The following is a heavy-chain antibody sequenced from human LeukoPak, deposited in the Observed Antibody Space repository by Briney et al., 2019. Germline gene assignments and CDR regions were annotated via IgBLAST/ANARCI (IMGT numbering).Heavy chain of an antibody. CDR2: IHHSGNT. V-gene: IGHV4-34*01. D-gene: IGHD6-19*01. CDR3: ARGARVGYSSGWSIDY. CDR1: GGSFSDYY. Sequence: SETLSLTCAVYGGSFSDYYWSWIRQPPGKGLEWIGEIHHSGNTNYNPSLKSRVTISVDTSKTQFSLRLDSVTAADTAVYYCARGARVGYSSGWSIDYWGQATLVTVSS. J-gene: IGHJ4*02.